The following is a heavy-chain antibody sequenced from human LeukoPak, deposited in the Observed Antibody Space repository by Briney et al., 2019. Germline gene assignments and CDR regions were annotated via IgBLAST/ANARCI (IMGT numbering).Heavy chain of an antibody. CDR1: GYTFTSYA. Sequence: ASVTVSCKASGYTFTSYAMHWVRQAPGQRLEWMGWINAGNGNTKYSQKFQGRVTITRDTSASTAYMELSSLRSEDTAVYYCARDEYCSSTSFYGYFQHWGQGTLVTVSS. V-gene: IGHV1-3*01. CDR3: ARDEYCSSTSFYGYFQH. J-gene: IGHJ1*01. D-gene: IGHD2-2*01. CDR2: INAGNGNT.